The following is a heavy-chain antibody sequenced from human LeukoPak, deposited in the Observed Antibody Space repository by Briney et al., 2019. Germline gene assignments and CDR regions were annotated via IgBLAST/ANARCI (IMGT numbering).Heavy chain of an antibody. CDR2: IKQDGSEK. D-gene: IGHD4-17*01. CDR1: GFTFSSYW. Sequence: PGGSLRLSCAASGFTFSSYWMSWVRQAPGKGPEWVANIKQDGSEKYYVDSVKGRFTISRDNAKNSVYLQMNSLRDEDTAVYHCARDYGDHGECFDYWGQGNLVTVSS. V-gene: IGHV3-7*01. CDR3: ARDYGDHGECFDY. J-gene: IGHJ4*02.